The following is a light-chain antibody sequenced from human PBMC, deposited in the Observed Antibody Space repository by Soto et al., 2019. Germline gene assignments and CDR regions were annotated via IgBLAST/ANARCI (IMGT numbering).Light chain of an antibody. Sequence: EIVLTQSPGTLSLSPGERATLSCRASQSVASNNLAWYQQKPGQSPRLLIYGASSRARGIPDRFTGSGSGTDFTLTVSRLEPEDFAVYYCQQYGGTPRTFGQGTKVEIK. V-gene: IGKV3-20*01. J-gene: IGKJ1*01. CDR2: GAS. CDR1: QSVASNN. CDR3: QQYGGTPRT.